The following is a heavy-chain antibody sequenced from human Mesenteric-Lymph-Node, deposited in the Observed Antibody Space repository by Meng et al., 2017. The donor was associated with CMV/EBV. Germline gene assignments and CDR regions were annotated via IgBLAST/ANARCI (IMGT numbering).Heavy chain of an antibody. CDR1: GGSICSSNW. CDR3: ARVGWELLAFDY. J-gene: IGHJ4*02. CDR2: IYHSGST. V-gene: IGHV4-4*02. Sequence: CAGSGGSICSSNWWSWVRQPPGKGLEWIGEIYHSGSTNYNPSLKSRVTISVDKSKNQFSLKLSSVTAADTAVYYCARVGWELLAFDYWGQGTLVTVSS. D-gene: IGHD1-26*01.